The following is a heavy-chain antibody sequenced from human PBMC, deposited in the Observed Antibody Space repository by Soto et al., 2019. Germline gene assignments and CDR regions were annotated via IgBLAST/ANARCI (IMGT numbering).Heavy chain of an antibody. CDR1: GFTFSSYA. CDR2: ISGSGGST. J-gene: IGHJ4*02. D-gene: IGHD3-22*01. CDR3: AKSFYDSSGYYPLNFDY. V-gene: IGHV3-23*01. Sequence: PGGSLRLSCAASGFTFSSYAMSWVRQAPGKGLEWVSAISGSGGSTYYADSVKGRFTISRDNSKNTLYLQMNSLRAEDTAVYYCAKSFYDSSGYYPLNFDYWGQGTLVTVSS.